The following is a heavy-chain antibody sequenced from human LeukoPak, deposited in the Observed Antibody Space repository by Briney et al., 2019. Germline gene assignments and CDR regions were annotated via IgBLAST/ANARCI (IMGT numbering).Heavy chain of an antibody. CDR3: ARDTTPLVGPDAFDI. Sequence: PGGSLRLSCAASGFTFSSYAMHWVRQAPGKGLEWVAVISYDGSNKYYADSVKGRFTISRDNSKNTLYLQMNSLRAEDTAVYYCARDTTPLVGPDAFDIWGQGTMVTVSS. D-gene: IGHD1-26*01. V-gene: IGHV3-30-3*01. CDR2: ISYDGSNK. J-gene: IGHJ3*02. CDR1: GFTFSSYA.